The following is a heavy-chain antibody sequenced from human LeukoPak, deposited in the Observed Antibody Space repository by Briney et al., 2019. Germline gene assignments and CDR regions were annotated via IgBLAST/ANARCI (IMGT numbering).Heavy chain of an antibody. CDR1: GYTFTGYY. D-gene: IGHD4-17*01. CDR3: ARAGGGPAVTTFPLNWFDP. J-gene: IGHJ5*02. Sequence: GASVKVSCKASGYTFTGYYMHWVRQAPGQGLEWMGWINPNSGGTNYAQKFQGRVTMTRDTSISTAYMELSRLRSDDTAVYYCARAGGGPAVTTFPLNWFDPWGQGTLVTVSS. CDR2: INPNSGGT. V-gene: IGHV1-2*02.